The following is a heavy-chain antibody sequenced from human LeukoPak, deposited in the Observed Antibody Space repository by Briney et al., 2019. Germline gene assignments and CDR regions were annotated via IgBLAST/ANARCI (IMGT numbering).Heavy chain of an antibody. V-gene: IGHV4-38-2*02. Sequence: SETLSLTCTVSGYSISSGYYWGWIRQPPGKGLEWIGSIYHSGSTYYNPSLKSRVTISVDTSKNQFSLKLSSVTAADTAVYYCATGLRYFDWLPYFDCWGQGTLVTVSS. CDR2: IYHSGST. CDR1: GYSISSGYY. D-gene: IGHD3-9*01. CDR3: ATGLRYFDWLPYFDC. J-gene: IGHJ4*02.